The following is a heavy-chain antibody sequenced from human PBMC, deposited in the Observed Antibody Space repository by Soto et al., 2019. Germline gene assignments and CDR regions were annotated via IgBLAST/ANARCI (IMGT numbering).Heavy chain of an antibody. Sequence: GESLKISCKGSGYSFTSYWIGWVRQMPGKGLEWMGIIYPGDSDTRYSPSFQGQVTISADKSISTAYLQWSSLKASDTAMYYCARLPDYCSGGSCAPYFDYWGQGTLVTVSS. CDR1: GYSFTSYW. J-gene: IGHJ4*02. CDR3: ARLPDYCSGGSCAPYFDY. D-gene: IGHD2-15*01. V-gene: IGHV5-51*01. CDR2: IYPGDSDT.